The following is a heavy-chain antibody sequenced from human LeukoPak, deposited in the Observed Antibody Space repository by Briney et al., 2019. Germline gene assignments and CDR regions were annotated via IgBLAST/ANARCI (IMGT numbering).Heavy chain of an antibody. J-gene: IGHJ4*01. CDR3: ARGRNYFDY. V-gene: IGHV1-69*04. CDR1: GGTFNTYG. Sequence: SVKVSCKVPGGTFNTYGITWVRQAPGQGLEWMGRIIPVLEMATYAQKYEGRVKITADKSTTTIYLFLSSLTSDDAAVYYCARGRNYFDYWGQGSLVTVSS. CDR2: IIPVLEMA.